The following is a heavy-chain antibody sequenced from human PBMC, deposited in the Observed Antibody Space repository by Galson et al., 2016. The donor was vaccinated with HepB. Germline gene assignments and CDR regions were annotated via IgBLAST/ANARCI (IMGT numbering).Heavy chain of an antibody. D-gene: IGHD5/OR15-5a*01. Sequence: PALVKPTQTLTLTCTVSGFSLTSTATGVGWIRQPPGKALEWLALIYWNDNKYFRQSLQNRLTITKDTSKNQVILTMTNMDPVDTATYYWAHGRGCLFDQGGQGTRVTVS. CDR2: IYWNDNK. J-gene: IGHJ4*02. V-gene: IGHV2-5*01. CDR1: GFSLTSTATG. CDR3: AHGRGCLFDQ.